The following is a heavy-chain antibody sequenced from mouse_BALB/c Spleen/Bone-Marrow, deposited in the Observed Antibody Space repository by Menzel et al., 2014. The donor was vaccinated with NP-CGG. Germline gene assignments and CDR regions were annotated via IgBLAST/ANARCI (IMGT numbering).Heavy chain of an antibody. CDR1: GYTFTSYW. CDR3: ARQITTVDYAMDY. J-gene: IGHJ4*01. D-gene: IGHD1-1*01. Sequence: QVQLQQPGAELAKPGASVKMSCKASGYTFTSYWMHWVKQRPGQGLERIGYINPSTGYTEYNQKFKDKATLTADKSSSTAYMQLSSLTSEDSAVYYCARQITTVDYAMDYWGQGTSVTVSS. CDR2: INPSTGYT. V-gene: IGHV1-7*01.